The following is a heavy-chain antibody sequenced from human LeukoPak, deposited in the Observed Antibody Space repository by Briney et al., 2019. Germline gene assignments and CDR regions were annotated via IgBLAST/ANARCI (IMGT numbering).Heavy chain of an antibody. Sequence: SETLSLTCTVPSGSISSYYWSWIRQPPGKGLEWIGYIFYSGSTNYNPSLKSRVTISVDTSKNQFSLKLSSVTAADTAVYYCARVQYSSGWDAFDIWGQGTMVTVSS. CDR3: ARVQYSSGWDAFDI. CDR1: SGSISSYY. V-gene: IGHV4-59*01. CDR2: IFYSGST. D-gene: IGHD6-19*01. J-gene: IGHJ3*02.